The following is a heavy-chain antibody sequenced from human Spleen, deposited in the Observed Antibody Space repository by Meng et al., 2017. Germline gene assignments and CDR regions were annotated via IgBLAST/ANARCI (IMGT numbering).Heavy chain of an antibody. V-gene: IGHV3-23*01. J-gene: IGHJ4*02. D-gene: IGHD3-22*01. CDR2: MSGSGDFI. Sequence: GGSLRLSCAASGFSFSTYAMSWVRQAPGKGLEWVSAMSGSGDFIYYADSVKGRFTISRDNSKHTLYVQMNSLRAEDTAVYYCARSPIDKYDLSALPLDYWGQGTLVTVSS. CDR3: ARSPIDKYDLSALPLDY. CDR1: GFSFSTYA.